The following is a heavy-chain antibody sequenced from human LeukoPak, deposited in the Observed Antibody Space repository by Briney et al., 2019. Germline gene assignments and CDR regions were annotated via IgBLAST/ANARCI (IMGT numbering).Heavy chain of an antibody. J-gene: IGHJ4*02. V-gene: IGHV3-21*01. CDR1: GYTFSSYS. CDR2: ISVRSNYI. D-gene: IGHD3-22*01. Sequence: GGSLRHSCAASGYTFSSYSINWVRQAPGKGLEWVSSISVRSNYIYYADSVRGRFRISRDDARDSLYLQMNSLRAEDTAVYYCVRLRRNSDTSGFYYYYDFWGQGTLVTVSS. CDR3: VRLRRNSDTSGFYYYYDF.